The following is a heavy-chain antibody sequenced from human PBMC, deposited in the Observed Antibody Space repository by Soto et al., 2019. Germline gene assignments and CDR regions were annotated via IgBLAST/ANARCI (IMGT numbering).Heavy chain of an antibody. CDR3: ARTVLGPDRWADSFVDYYSSMDV. CDR1: GGSISNFY. CDR2: VYYTGST. V-gene: IGHV4-59*08. J-gene: IGHJ6*03. D-gene: IGHD3-16*02. Sequence: QVQLQESGPGLVRPSETLSLTCTVSGGSISNFYWSWFRQPPGKGLEWIGYVYYTGSTSYNPALKRRVTFSADSSRGQFSLSLISVTVADRAVYSCARTVLGPDRWADSFVDYYSSMDVWGQGTTVTVPS.